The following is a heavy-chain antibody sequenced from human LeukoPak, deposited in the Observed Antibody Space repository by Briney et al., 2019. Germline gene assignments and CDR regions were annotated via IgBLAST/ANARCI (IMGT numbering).Heavy chain of an antibody. V-gene: IGHV3-53*01. Sequence: GGSLRLSCAASGFIVNNKYISWFRQAPGKGLEWVSVVYSGDSTYHADSVKGRFTISRDNSKNTMYLQMNSLRAEDTAVYYCARSRGPNTFGGVHDYWGQGTLVTVSS. D-gene: IGHD3-16*01. CDR1: GFIVNNKY. J-gene: IGHJ4*02. CDR3: ARSRGPNTFGGVHDY. CDR2: VYSGDST.